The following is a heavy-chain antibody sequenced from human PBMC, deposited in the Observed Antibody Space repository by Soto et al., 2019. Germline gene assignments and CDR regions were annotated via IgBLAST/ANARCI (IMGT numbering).Heavy chain of an antibody. D-gene: IGHD6-25*01. V-gene: IGHV3-21*01. CDR2: ISSNSAYI. CDR1: GFTFRSFT. J-gene: IGHJ5*02. Sequence: PGGSLRLSCAASGFTFRSFTMNWVRQAPGKGLEWVSTISSNSAYIYYTDALRGRFTISRDNAKNSLHLQMNSLRAEDTAVYYCTRDASRDRSARGWLDPWRPGTLVTVSS. CDR3: TRDASRDRSARGWLDP.